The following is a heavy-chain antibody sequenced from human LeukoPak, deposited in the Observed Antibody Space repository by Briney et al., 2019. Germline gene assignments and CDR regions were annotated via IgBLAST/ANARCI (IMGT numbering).Heavy chain of an antibody. V-gene: IGHV4-59*01. CDR1: GGSISSYY. Sequence: SETLSLTCTVSGGSISSYYWSWIRQPPGKGLEWIGYIYYIGSTNYNPSLKSRVTISVGTSKNQFSLKVSSVTAADTAVYYCARGGYSYGYGMDVWGQGTTVIVSS. D-gene: IGHD5-18*01. CDR3: ARGGYSYGYGMDV. CDR2: IYYIGST. J-gene: IGHJ6*02.